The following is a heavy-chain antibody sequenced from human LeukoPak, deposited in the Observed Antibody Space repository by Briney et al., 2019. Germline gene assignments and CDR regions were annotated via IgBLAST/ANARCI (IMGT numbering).Heavy chain of an antibody. D-gene: IGHD5-12*01. Sequence: PGGSLRLSCAASGFDFESYTMTWVRQAPGKGLEWVSLISATSSDINYAESVRGRFTITRDNAKNSLFLQMDSLRVEDTPIYYCAKGLFSAFDKYLDSWGQGTLVTVSS. CDR3: AKGLFSAFDKYLDS. CDR1: GFDFESYT. V-gene: IGHV3-21*04. CDR2: ISATSSDI. J-gene: IGHJ4*02.